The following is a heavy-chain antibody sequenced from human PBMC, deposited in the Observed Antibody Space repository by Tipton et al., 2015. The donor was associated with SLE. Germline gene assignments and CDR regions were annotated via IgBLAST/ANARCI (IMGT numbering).Heavy chain of an antibody. CDR1: GFTVSSNY. CDR2: IYSGGST. Sequence: SLRLSWAASGFTVSSNYMSWVRQAPGKGLEWVSVIYSGGSTYYADSVKGRFTISRDNSKNTLYLQMNSLRAEDTAVYYCARVGYCSGGSCLYWYFDLWGRGTLVTVSS. CDR3: ARVGYCSGGSCLYWYFDL. V-gene: IGHV3-53*05. D-gene: IGHD2-15*01. J-gene: IGHJ2*01.